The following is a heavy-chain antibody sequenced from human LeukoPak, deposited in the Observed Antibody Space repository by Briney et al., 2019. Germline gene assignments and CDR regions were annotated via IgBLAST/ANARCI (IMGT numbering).Heavy chain of an antibody. CDR3: ARWRGRDGYNYGRRYFDY. Sequence: ASVKVSCKASGYTFTGYYMHWVRQAPGQGLEWMGWINPNSGGTNYAQKFQGRVTMTRDTSISTAYMELSRLRSDDTAVYYCARWRGRDGYNYGRRYFDYWGQGTLVTVSS. D-gene: IGHD5-24*01. V-gene: IGHV1-2*02. CDR1: GYTFTGYY. CDR2: INPNSGGT. J-gene: IGHJ4*02.